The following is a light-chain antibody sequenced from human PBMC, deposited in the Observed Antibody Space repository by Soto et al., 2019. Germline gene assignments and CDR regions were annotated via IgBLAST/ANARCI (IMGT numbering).Light chain of an antibody. CDR2: DAS. CDR3: QQSYSTPWT. Sequence: DIQMTQSPSSRSASVGDRVTITCRASQSISSYLNWYQQKPGKAPKLLIYDASSLQSGVSSRFSGSGSGTEFTLTISSLQPEDFATYYCQQSYSTPWTFGQGTKVEIK. V-gene: IGKV1-39*01. CDR1: QSISSY. J-gene: IGKJ1*01.